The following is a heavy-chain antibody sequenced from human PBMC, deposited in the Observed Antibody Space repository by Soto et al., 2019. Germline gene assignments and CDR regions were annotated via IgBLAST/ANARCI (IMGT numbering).Heavy chain of an antibody. CDR3: ARGSYDSYAGFFGMDV. D-gene: IGHD3-10*01. CDR1: GGSFMSQA. V-gene: IGHV1-69*01. CDR2: IIPFSGTV. J-gene: IGHJ6*02. Sequence: QVQVVQSGAEVKKPGSSVKVSCKTSGGSFMSQAISWVRQAPGQGPEWMGGIIPFSGTVTYTQRFQGRLTLTADEPTKTAYMELSSLRSEYTAVYYCARGSYDSYAGFFGMDVWGQGTKVTVS.